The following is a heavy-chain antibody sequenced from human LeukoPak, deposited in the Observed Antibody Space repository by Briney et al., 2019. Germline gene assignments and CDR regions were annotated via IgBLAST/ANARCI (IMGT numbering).Heavy chain of an antibody. CDR1: GFTFSSYA. CDR3: ATTSAMSCSSPSCYSDY. J-gene: IGHJ4*02. CDR2: ISGSGGST. D-gene: IGHD2-2*01. Sequence: GGSLRLSCAASGFTFSSYAMSWVRQAPEKGLEWVSGISGSGGSTYYADSVKGRFTISRDNSKNTLYLQMNSLRAEDTAVFYCATTSAMSCSSPSCYSDYWGQGTLVTVSS. V-gene: IGHV3-23*01.